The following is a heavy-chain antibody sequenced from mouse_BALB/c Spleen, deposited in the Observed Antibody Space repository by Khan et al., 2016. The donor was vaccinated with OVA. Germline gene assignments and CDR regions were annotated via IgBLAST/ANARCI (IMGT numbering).Heavy chain of an antibody. D-gene: IGHD2-2*01. CDR1: GISITTGNYR. CDR3: ARDGGGFDSYYFDY. CDR2: LYYSGTT. J-gene: IGHJ2*01. V-gene: IGHV3-5*02. Sequence: EVQLQESGPGLVKPSQTVSLTCTVTGISITTGNYRWSWIRHFPGNKLEWIGYLYYSGTTTYNPSLTSRTTITRDTSKNRFFLEMNSLTTEDTATYFCARDGGGFDSYYFDYLRQGTTLTVSS.